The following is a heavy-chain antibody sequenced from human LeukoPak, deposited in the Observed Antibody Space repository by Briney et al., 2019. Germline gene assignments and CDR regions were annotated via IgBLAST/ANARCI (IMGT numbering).Heavy chain of an antibody. V-gene: IGHV3-30*02. Sequence: GGSLRLSCAASGFTVSTYGMHWVRQAPGEGLEWVAFIRSDGSNKYYADSVKGRFTISRDNSKSTLSLQMDTLRSEDTALYYCAKDLYLSGFYPTSLDYWGQGTLVTVSS. CDR3: AKDLYLSGFYPTSLDY. D-gene: IGHD3-22*01. CDR2: IRSDGSNK. CDR1: GFTVSTYG. J-gene: IGHJ4*02.